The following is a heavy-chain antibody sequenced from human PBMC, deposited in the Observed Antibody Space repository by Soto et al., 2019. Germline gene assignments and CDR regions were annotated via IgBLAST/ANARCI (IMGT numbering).Heavy chain of an antibody. CDR2: ISAYSGDT. V-gene: IGHV1-18*01. CDR3: ARSDRAYAGSADY. Sequence: ASVKVSCKSSGYAFTNYGITWVRQAPGQRLELMGWISAYSGDTNFAQKFRDRVTLTTDTSTSTAYMELRSLRSDDTAVYYCARSDRAYAGSADYWGQGTLVTVSS. D-gene: IGHD2-15*01. CDR1: GYAFTNYG. J-gene: IGHJ4*02.